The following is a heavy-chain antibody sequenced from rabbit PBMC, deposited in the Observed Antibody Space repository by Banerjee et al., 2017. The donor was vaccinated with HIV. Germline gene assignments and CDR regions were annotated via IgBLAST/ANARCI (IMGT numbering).Heavy chain of an antibody. V-gene: IGHV1S40*01. CDR2: IYNGDDNT. CDR3: ARSAGRGIYGYHNL. J-gene: IGHJ4*01. D-gene: IGHD6-1*01. Sequence: LEESGGGLVTPGASLTFTCTASGFTISGIYYMCWVCQAPGKGLEWIACIYNGDDNTYYASWAKGRFTISKTSSTTVTLQMTSLTAADTATYFCARSAGRGIYGYHNLWGPGTLVTVS. CDR1: GFTISGIYY.